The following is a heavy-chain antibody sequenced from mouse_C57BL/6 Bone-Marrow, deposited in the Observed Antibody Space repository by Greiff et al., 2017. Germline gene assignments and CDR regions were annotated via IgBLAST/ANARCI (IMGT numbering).Heavy chain of an antibody. CDR3: AGDEIDY. CDR1: GFTFSDYY. CDR2: ISNGGGST. J-gene: IGHJ4*01. V-gene: IGHV5-12*01. Sequence: EVQLVEPGGGLVQPGGSLKLSCAASGFTFSDYYMSWVRQTPEKRLEWVAYISNGGGSTYYPDTVKGRFTISKDNAKNTRYLQMSRLTSEDKAMYYSAGDEIDYWGQGTSVTVSS.